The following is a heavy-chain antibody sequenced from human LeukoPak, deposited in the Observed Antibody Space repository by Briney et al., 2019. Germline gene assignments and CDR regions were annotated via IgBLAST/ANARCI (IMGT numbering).Heavy chain of an antibody. CDR2: INPSGGST. Sequence: GASVKVSCKASGYTFTSSYIHWVRQAPGQGLEWMGIINPSGGSTSYAQKFQGRVTMTGDTSTSTVYMELSSLRSEDTAVYYCTRGGQAGYSSGWNYFDYWGQGTLVTVSS. D-gene: IGHD6-19*01. J-gene: IGHJ4*02. CDR3: TRGGQAGYSSGWNYFDY. CDR1: GYTFTSSY. V-gene: IGHV1-46*01.